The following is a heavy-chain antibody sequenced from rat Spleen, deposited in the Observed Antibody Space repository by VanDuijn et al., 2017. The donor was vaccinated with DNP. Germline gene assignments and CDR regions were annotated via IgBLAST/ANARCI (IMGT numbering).Heavy chain of an antibody. CDR2: ISYDGSAT. CDR3: VTRGKYGGYDY. D-gene: IGHD1-11*01. J-gene: IGHJ2*01. Sequence: EVQLVESGGGLVQPGRSLKLSCAASGFTFSDSFVAWVRQAPKKGLEWVASISYDGSATYYGDSVKGRFTISRDNAKSTLYLQIDSLRSEDTATYYCVTRGKYGGYDYWGQGVMVTVSS. CDR1: GFTFSDSF. V-gene: IGHV5-22*01.